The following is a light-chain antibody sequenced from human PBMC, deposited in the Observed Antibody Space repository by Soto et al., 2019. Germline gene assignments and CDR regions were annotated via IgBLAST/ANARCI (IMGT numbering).Light chain of an antibody. J-gene: IGKJ3*01. Sequence: DIQMTQSPSTLSASVGDRVNITCRASQSISSWLAWYQQKAGEAPKLLMYKAPTLDSGVPSMISGSRSGTEFTLTISSLQPQDFGTYDCQQYNNYAFTFGRGTKVDFK. V-gene: IGKV1-5*03. CDR2: KAP. CDR1: QSISSW. CDR3: QQYNNYAFT.